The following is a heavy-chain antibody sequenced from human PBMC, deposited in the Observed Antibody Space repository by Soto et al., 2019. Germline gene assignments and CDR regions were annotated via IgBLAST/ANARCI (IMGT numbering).Heavy chain of an antibody. CDR3: AKDVEKQQHDYRIDF. D-gene: IGHD1-26*01. Sequence: PGGSRTLPSASPGFPSGSFGIPWVRNAPGRGLDWVAVISHEGDERKYADSVKSRFTISRDNSKDMLYLQMYSLRPDETAIYYCAKDVEKQQHDYRIDFWGQGTLVTVSS. CDR1: GFPSGSFG. J-gene: IGHJ4*02. V-gene: IGHV3-30*18. CDR2: ISHEGDER.